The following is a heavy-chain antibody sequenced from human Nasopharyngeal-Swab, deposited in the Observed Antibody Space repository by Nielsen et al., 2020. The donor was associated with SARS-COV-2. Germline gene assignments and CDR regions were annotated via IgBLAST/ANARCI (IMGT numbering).Heavy chain of an antibody. CDR3: ARDIYPGAYGMDV. D-gene: IGHD2-2*02. V-gene: IGHV3-48*02. J-gene: IGHJ6*02. Sequence: GESLNTSCAASGFTFSSYTLNWVRQAPGKGLEWVSYISSSSTTIYYTGSVRGRFTISSDNANNSLFLQMNSLRDEDTAVYYCARDIYPGAYGMDVWGQGTTVTVSS. CDR2: ISSSSTTI. CDR1: GFTFSSYT.